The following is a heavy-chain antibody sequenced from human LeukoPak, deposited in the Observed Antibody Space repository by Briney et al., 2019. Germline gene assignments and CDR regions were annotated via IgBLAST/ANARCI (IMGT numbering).Heavy chain of an antibody. CDR3: ANVREPPYRGIYYYFES. CDR2: IYYSGNT. D-gene: IGHD1-26*01. Sequence: SETLSLTCTVSGDSITTSYWSWIRQPPGKGLEWIGYIYYSGNTNYNPSLRSRVTISVDTSKSQFSLHLTSVTAADTAVYYCANVREPPYRGIYYYFESWGQGTLVTVSS. J-gene: IGHJ4*02. V-gene: IGHV4-59*01. CDR1: GDSITTSY.